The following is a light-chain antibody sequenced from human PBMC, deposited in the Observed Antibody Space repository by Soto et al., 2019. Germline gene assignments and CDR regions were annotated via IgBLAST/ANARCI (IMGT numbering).Light chain of an antibody. V-gene: IGLV2-14*01. CDR2: DVS. J-gene: IGLJ2*01. Sequence: QSALTQPASVSGSPGQSITISCTGSSSDVGGYDYVSWYQQHPGKAPKLMMYDVSNRPSGVSNRFSGSKSGNTASLTISGLQAEDEGDYYCSSYTSTSTLVVFGGGTKVTVL. CDR3: SSYTSTSTLVV. CDR1: SSDVGGYDY.